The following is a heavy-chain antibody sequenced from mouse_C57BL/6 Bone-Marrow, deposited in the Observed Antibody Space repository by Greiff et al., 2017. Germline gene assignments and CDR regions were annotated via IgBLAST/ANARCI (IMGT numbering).Heavy chain of an antibody. CDR3: ARGDSSGYLFAY. Sequence: VQLQQSGAELVRPGSSVKLSCKASGYTFTSYWMDWVKQRPGQGLEWIGNIYPSDSETHYNQKFKDKATLTVDKSSSTAYMQLSSLTSEDSAVYYCARGDSSGYLFAYWGQGTLVTVSA. CDR2: IYPSDSET. J-gene: IGHJ3*01. D-gene: IGHD3-2*02. CDR1: GYTFTSYW. V-gene: IGHV1-61*01.